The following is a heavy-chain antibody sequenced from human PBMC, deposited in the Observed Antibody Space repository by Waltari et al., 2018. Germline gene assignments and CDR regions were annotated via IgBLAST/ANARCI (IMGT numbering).Heavy chain of an antibody. Sequence: QVQLVQSGAEGKKPGSSVTVSCQASGGTFSSYAISWRRRAPGQGLEWMGGIIPIFGTANYAQKFQGRVTITADESTSTAYMELSSLRSEDTAMYYCASEYSSSSSAVDYWGQGTLVTVSS. J-gene: IGHJ4*02. CDR2: IIPIFGTA. V-gene: IGHV1-69*13. CDR1: GGTFSSYA. D-gene: IGHD6-6*01. CDR3: ASEYSSSSSAVDY.